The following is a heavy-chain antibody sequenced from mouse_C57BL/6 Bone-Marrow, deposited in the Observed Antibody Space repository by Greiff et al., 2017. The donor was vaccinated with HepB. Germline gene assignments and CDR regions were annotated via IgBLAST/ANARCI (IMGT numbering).Heavy chain of an antibody. D-gene: IGHD2-4*01. J-gene: IGHJ2*01. V-gene: IGHV1-62-2*01. CDR3: ARHEGYDYDRCYFDY. Sequence: QVQLKQSGAELVQPGASVKLSCKASGYTFTEYTIHWVKQRSGQGLEWIGWFYPGSGSITYNEKFKDKATLTADKSSSTVYMELSRLTSEDSAVYFCARHEGYDYDRCYFDYWGQGTTLTVSS. CDR2: FYPGSGSI. CDR1: GYTFTEYT.